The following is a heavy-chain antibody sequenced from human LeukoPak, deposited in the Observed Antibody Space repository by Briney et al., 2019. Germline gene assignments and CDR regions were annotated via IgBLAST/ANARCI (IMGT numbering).Heavy chain of an antibody. CDR3: ARVPLERPMDY. D-gene: IGHD1-1*01. CDR2: IIPILGIA. CDR1: GGTFSSYA. J-gene: IGHJ4*02. V-gene: IGHV1-69*04. Sequence: ASVKVSCKASGGTFSSYAVSWVRQAPGQGLEWMGRIIPILGIANYAQKFQGRVTITADKSTSTAYMELSSLRSEDTAVYYCARVPLERPMDYWGQGTLVTVSS.